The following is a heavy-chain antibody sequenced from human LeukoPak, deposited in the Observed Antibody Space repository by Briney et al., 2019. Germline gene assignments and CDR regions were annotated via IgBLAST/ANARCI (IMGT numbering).Heavy chain of an antibody. CDR2: ISHSGSP. CDR1: GDSITSGNYY. V-gene: IGHV4-30-2*01. Sequence: SQTLSLTCTVSGDSITSGNYYWSWIRQPPGMGLEWIGYISHSGSPYYNPPLRSRVTVSVDKSKNEFSLRLTSVTAADAAVFFCAKVTGRPYSNSYIDTWGQGTLVTVSS. J-gene: IGHJ4*02. CDR3: AKVTGRPYSNSYIDT. D-gene: IGHD6-13*01.